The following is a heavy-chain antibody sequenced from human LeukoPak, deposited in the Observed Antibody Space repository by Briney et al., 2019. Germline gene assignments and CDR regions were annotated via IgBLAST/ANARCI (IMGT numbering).Heavy chain of an antibody. V-gene: IGHV1-2*02. CDR1: GYTFTGYY. CDR3: ARGRGSSTRYYYYYGMDV. CDR2: INPNSGGT. D-gene: IGHD2-2*01. Sequence: GASVKVSCKASGYTFTGYYMHWVRQAPGQGLEWMGWINPNSGGTNYAQKFQGRVTMTRDTSISTAYVELSRLRSDDTAVYYCARGRGSSTRYYYYYGMDVWGQGTTVTVSS. J-gene: IGHJ6*02.